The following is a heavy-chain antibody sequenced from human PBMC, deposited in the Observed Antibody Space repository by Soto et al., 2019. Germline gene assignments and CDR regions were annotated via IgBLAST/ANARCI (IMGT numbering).Heavy chain of an antibody. CDR3: AKAGITYYDFWSGYIFDY. V-gene: IGHV3-66*01. CDR2: IYSGGST. D-gene: IGHD3-3*01. J-gene: IGHJ4*02. CDR1: GFTVSSNY. Sequence: GGSLRLSCAASGFTVSSNYMSWVRQAPGKGLEWVSVIYSGGSTYYADSVKGRFTISRDNSKNTLYLQMNSLRAEDTALYYFAKAGITYYDFWSGYIFDYWGQGTLVTVSS.